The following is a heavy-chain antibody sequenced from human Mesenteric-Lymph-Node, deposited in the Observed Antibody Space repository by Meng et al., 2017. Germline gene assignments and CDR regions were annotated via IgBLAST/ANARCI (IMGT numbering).Heavy chain of an antibody. CDR3: TREEV. V-gene: IGHV3-7*01. J-gene: IGHJ4*02. CDR2: INGDGSQK. Sequence: EVQVVESGGGLVQPGGSLRLSCAASGFTFSNYWMGWVRQAPGKGLEWVANINGDGSQKYYEASVKGRFTISRDNAENSLFLQMNSLGAEDTAVYYCTREEVWGQGTLVTVSS. CDR1: GFTFSNYW.